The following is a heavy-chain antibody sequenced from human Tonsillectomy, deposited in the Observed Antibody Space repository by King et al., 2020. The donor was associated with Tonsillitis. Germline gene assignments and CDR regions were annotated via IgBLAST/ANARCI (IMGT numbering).Heavy chain of an antibody. J-gene: IGHJ4*02. Sequence: VQLVESGGGLVQPGGSLRLSCAASGFIFSSYAMSWVRQAPGKGLEWVSVIYSGGSSTYYADSVKGRFTISRDNSKNTLYLQMNSLRAEDTAVYFCAKGGGYSGYGNFDYWAGEPWSPSPQ. CDR2: IYSGGSST. V-gene: IGHV3-23*03. D-gene: IGHD5-12*01. CDR1: GFIFSSYA. CDR3: AKGGGYSGYGNFDY.